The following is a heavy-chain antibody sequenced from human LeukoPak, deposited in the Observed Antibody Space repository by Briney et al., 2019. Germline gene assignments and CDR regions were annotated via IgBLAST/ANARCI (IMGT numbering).Heavy chain of an antibody. J-gene: IGHJ6*03. V-gene: IGHV3-30*04. CDR1: GFTFSNYA. CDR3: ARDQGSGINYYYYYMDV. D-gene: IGHD3-10*01. Sequence: PGRSLRLSCAASGFTFSNYAMHWVRQAPGKGLEWVAVISSDGSKKSHADSVKGRFTISRDNSKNTLYLQMNSLRAEDTAVYYCARDQGSGINYYYYYMDVWGKGTTVTVSS. CDR2: ISSDGSKK.